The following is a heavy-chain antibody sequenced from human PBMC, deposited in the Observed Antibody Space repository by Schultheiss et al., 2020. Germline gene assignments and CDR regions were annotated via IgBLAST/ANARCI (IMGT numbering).Heavy chain of an antibody. CDR1: GFTFSSYA. D-gene: IGHD4-17*01. V-gene: IGHV3-23*01. CDR2: ISGSGGST. CDR3: AKDLLYGDYYLGGP. J-gene: IGHJ5*02. Sequence: GESLKISCAASGFTFSSYAMSWVRQAPGKGLEWVSAISGSGGSTYYADSVKGRFTISRDNSKNTLYLQMNSLRAEDTAVYYCAKDLLYGDYYLGGPWGQGTLVTVSS.